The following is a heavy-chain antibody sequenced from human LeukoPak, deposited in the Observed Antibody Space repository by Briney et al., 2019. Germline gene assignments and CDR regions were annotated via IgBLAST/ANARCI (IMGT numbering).Heavy chain of an antibody. J-gene: IGHJ4*02. Sequence: GGSLRLSCAASGFTFSSYAMSWVRQAPGKGLEWVSAISGSGGSTYYADSVKGRFTISRDNSKNTLYLQMSSLRAEDTAVYYCARDPSTIFGVDYFDYWGQGTLVTVSS. V-gene: IGHV3-23*01. CDR3: ARDPSTIFGVDYFDY. CDR1: GFTFSSYA. CDR2: ISGSGGST. D-gene: IGHD3-3*01.